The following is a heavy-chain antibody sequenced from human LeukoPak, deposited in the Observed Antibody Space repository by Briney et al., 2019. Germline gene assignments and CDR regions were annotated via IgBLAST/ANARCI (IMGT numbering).Heavy chain of an antibody. D-gene: IGHD2-21*02. CDR1: GFSVSNYS. CDR2: MYTGGGR. CDR3: TRGQSYCGADCYSD. V-gene: IGHV3-66*01. J-gene: IGHJ4*02. Sequence: GGSLRLSCAASGFSVSNYSMSWVRQPPGKGLEWVSVMYTGGGRYYGDSVKGRFTISRDNSKNTVFLQMNSLRVEDTALYYCTRGQSYCGADCYSDWGQGTLVTVSS.